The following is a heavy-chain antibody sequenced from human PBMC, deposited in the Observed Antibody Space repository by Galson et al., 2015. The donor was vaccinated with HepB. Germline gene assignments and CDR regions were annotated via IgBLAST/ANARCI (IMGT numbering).Heavy chain of an antibody. CDR2: ITARGEST. D-gene: IGHD2-2*01. Sequence: SLRLSCAASGFTFAAYAMSWVRQAPGKGLEWVSTITARGESTFHADSVKGRFTISRDNSKSTLYLQMNSLRAEDTAVYYCATNTPAAVMRASGMDVWGQGTAVTVSS. J-gene: IGHJ6*02. CDR3: ATNTPAAVMRASGMDV. V-gene: IGHV3-23*01. CDR1: GFTFAAYA.